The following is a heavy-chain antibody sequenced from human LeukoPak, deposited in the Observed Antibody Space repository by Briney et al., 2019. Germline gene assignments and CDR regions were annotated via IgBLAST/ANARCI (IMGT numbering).Heavy chain of an antibody. CDR2: IYTSGST. V-gene: IGHV4-4*07. CDR3: ARDGADLGYCSSTSCYSSGWFDP. Sequence: SETLSLTCTVSGGSISSYYWSWIRQPAGKGLEWIGRIYTSGSTNYNPSLKSRVTMSVDTSKNQFSLKLSSVTAADTAVYYCARDGADLGYCSSTSCYSSGWFDPWGQGTLVTVSS. D-gene: IGHD2-2*01. J-gene: IGHJ5*02. CDR1: GGSISSYY.